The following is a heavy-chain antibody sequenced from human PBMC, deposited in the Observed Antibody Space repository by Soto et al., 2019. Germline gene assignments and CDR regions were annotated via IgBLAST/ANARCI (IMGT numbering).Heavy chain of an antibody. J-gene: IGHJ4*02. Sequence: QVQLQESGPGLVKPSQTLSLTCTVSGVSISSGGYYWSWIRQHPGKGLEWIGYIYYSGSTYYNPSLKSRVTISVDTSKNQFSLKLSSVTAADTAVYYCARAIAAAGFFDYWGQGTLVTVSS. V-gene: IGHV4-31*03. CDR1: GVSISSGGYY. CDR3: ARAIAAAGFFDY. D-gene: IGHD6-13*01. CDR2: IYYSGST.